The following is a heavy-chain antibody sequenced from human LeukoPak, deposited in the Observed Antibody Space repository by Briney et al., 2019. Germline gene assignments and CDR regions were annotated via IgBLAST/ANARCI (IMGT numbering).Heavy chain of an antibody. CDR2: ISGSGGST. V-gene: IGHV3-23*01. CDR1: GFTFSTYA. J-gene: IGHJ3*02. D-gene: IGHD2-15*01. CDR3: AKDGGQGLLDAFDI. Sequence: GGSLRLSCAASGFTFSTYAMAWVRQAPGKGLGWLSAISGSGGSTYYADSVKGRFTISRDNSKNMLYLQMNSLRAEDTAVYYCAKDGGQGLLDAFDIWGQGTMVTVSS.